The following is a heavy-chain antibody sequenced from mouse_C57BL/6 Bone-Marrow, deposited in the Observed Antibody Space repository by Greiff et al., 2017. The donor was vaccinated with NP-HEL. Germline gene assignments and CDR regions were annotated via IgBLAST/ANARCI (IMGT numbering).Heavy chain of an antibody. CDR1: GFTFSDYG. CDR3: ASNWAYWYFDV. CDR2: ISSGSSTI. D-gene: IGHD4-1*01. J-gene: IGHJ1*03. Sequence: EVQLQESGGGLVKPGGSLKLSCAASGFTFSDYGMHWVRQAPEKGLEWVAYISSGSSTIYYADTVKGRFTISRDNAKNTLFLQMTSLRSEDTAMYYCASNWAYWYFDVWGTGTTVTVSS. V-gene: IGHV5-17*01.